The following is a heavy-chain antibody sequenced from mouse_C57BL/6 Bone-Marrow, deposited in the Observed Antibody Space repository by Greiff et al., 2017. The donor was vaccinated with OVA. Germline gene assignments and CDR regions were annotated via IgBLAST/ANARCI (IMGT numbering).Heavy chain of an antibody. CDR3: ARAEDYYGSRRAWFAY. Sequence: VQLQESGAELARPGASVKLSCKASGYTFTSYGISWVKQRTGQGLEWIGEIYPRSGNTYYNEKFKGKATLTADKSSSTAYMELRSLTSEDSAVYFCARAEDYYGSRRAWFAYWGQGTLVTVSA. J-gene: IGHJ3*01. CDR1: GYTFTSYG. CDR2: IYPRSGNT. V-gene: IGHV1-81*01. D-gene: IGHD1-1*01.